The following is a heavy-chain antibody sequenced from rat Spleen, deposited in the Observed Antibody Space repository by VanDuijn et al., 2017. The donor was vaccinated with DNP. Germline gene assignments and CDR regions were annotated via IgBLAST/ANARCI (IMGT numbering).Heavy chain of an antibody. Sequence: QVQLKESGPGLVQPSQTLSLTCTVSGFSFTSNSIHWVRQPPGKGLEWMGRIQSGGNTDYNSALKSRLSISRDTSKSQVFLKMNSVQTEDTAMYFCARYYGYNYYAMDAWGQGTSVTVSS. J-gene: IGHJ4*01. CDR2: IQSGGNT. V-gene: IGHV2-1*01. CDR1: GFSFTSNS. D-gene: IGHD1-9*01. CDR3: ARYYGYNYYAMDA.